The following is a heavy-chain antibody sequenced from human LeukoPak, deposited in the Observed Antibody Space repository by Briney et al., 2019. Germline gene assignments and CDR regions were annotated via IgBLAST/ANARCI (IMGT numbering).Heavy chain of an antibody. D-gene: IGHD2-15*01. J-gene: IGHJ6*04. Sequence: PSETLSLTCTVSGGSISSHYWNWIRQPPGKGLEWIGYIFYSGRTNYNPSLKSRLTISVDRSKNQFSLSLSSVTAADTAVYYCARLVVVAGLDVWGKGTTVTVSS. CDR2: IFYSGRT. V-gene: IGHV4-59*11. CDR3: ARLVVVAGLDV. CDR1: GGSISSHY.